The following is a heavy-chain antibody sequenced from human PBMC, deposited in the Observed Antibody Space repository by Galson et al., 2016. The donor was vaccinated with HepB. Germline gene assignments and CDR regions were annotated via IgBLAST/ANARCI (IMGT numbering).Heavy chain of an antibody. D-gene: IGHD3-22*01. Sequence: SLRLSCAASGFTFRDSTMTWVRQAPGKGLEWVSTITGSGVSSYYADSVKGRFTISRDHSKNNVYLQMNSLRADDTAVYYGAKDGGTWGYYYGDWNLNLWGRGTLVTVSS. CDR2: ITGSGVSS. J-gene: IGHJ2*01. V-gene: IGHV3-23*01. CDR1: GFTFRDST. CDR3: AKDGGTWGYYYGDWNLNL.